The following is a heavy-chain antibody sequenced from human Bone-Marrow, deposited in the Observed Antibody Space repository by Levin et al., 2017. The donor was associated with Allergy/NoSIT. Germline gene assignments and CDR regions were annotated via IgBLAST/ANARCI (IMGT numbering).Heavy chain of an antibody. Sequence: PSQTLSLTCTVSGGSIRSYYWNWIRQPPGKGLEWIGHVSYSGTSNYNSSLRSRVTISVDMSKNQISLKLSSVTAADTAVYFCARRGYNYDSRGYSPMDVWGQGATVTVSS. CDR1: GGSIRSYY. J-gene: IGHJ6*02. CDR3: ARRGYNYDSRGYSPMDV. D-gene: IGHD3-22*01. V-gene: IGHV4-59*01. CDR2: VSYSGTS.